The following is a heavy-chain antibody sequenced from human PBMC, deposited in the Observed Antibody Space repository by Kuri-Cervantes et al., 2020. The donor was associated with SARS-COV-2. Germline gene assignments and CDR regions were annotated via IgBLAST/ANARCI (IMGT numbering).Heavy chain of an antibody. Sequence: GSLRLSCTVSGGFVSSGSYYWSWIRQPPGKGLEWIGYIYYSGSTNYNPSLKSRVTISVDTSKNQFSLKLSSVTAADTAVYYCARDGAGVAVAGTSNWFDPWGQGTLVTVSS. D-gene: IGHD6-19*01. CDR1: GGFVSSGSYY. CDR2: IYYSGST. V-gene: IGHV4-61*01. J-gene: IGHJ5*02. CDR3: ARDGAGVAVAGTSNWFDP.